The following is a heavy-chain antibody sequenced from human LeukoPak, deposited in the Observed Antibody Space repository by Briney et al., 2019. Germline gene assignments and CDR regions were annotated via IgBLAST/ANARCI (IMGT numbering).Heavy chain of an antibody. V-gene: IGHV1-3*01. CDR2: ISAGNGET. CDR1: GYTFSSYA. Sequence: ASVKVSCKASGYTFSSYAIHWVRQAPGQSLEWMGWISAGNGETKYSQNFQGRLIITRDTSSSTAYMEPNSLISEDTAVYYCARDQGYQLLYYWGQGTLVTVSS. CDR3: ARDQGYQLLYY. D-gene: IGHD2-2*01. J-gene: IGHJ4*02.